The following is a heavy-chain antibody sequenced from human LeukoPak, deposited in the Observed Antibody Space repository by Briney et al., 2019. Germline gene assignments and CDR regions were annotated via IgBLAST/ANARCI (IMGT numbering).Heavy chain of an antibody. J-gene: IGHJ4*02. V-gene: IGHV3-74*01. CDR3: AKFLPTHIVVANYYFDY. D-gene: IGHD2-21*01. Sequence: PGGSLRLSCEASGFTFSRYWMYWVRQAPGKGLEWVSRIKSDGTLISYAESVRGRFTISRDNAKNTLYLQMNSLRAEDTAVYYCAKFLPTHIVVANYYFDYWGQGTLVTVSS. CDR2: IKSDGTLI. CDR1: GFTFSRYW.